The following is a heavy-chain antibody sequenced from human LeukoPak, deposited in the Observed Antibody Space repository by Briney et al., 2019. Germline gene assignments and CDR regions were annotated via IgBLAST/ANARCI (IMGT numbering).Heavy chain of an antibody. CDR2: IGGSGGST. CDR3: ATTFPYCSSGTCAL. V-gene: IGHV3-23*01. Sequence: GRSLRLSCAASGFTFSIYAMSSVRQAPGKGLEWVSAIGGSGGSTYYADSVKGRITISRDNSKNTLYLQMNSLRADDTAVYYCATTFPYCSSGTCALGGQGTLVTVSS. J-gene: IGHJ4*02. D-gene: IGHD2-15*01. CDR1: GFTFSIYA.